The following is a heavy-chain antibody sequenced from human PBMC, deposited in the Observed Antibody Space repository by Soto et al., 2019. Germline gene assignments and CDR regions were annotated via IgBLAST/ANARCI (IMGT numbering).Heavy chain of an antibody. D-gene: IGHD2-2*01. Sequence: SVKVSCKASGGTFSSYAISWVRQAPGQGFEWMGGIIPIFGTANYAQKFQGRVTITADKSTSTAYMGLSSLRSEDTAVYYCARDLRYIVVVPAAIPYYYYGMEGWGQGTTVTVSS. J-gene: IGHJ6*02. CDR1: GGTFSSYA. CDR2: IIPIFGTA. V-gene: IGHV1-69*06. CDR3: ARDLRYIVVVPAAIPYYYYGMEG.